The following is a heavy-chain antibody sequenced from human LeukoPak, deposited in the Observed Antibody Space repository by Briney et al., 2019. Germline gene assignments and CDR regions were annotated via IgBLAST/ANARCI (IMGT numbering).Heavy chain of an antibody. D-gene: IGHD2-21*02. V-gene: IGHV4-4*07. J-gene: IGHJ2*01. CDR2: IYTSGST. Sequence: SETLSLTCTVSGGFISSYYGSWIRQPAGKGLEWIGRIYTSGSTNYNSSLKSRVTMSVDTSKNQFSLKMTSVIAADTAVYYCARATVAAVGDGRDYWYFDLWGRGTLVAVSS. CDR1: GGFISSYY. CDR3: ARATVAAVGDGRDYWYFDL.